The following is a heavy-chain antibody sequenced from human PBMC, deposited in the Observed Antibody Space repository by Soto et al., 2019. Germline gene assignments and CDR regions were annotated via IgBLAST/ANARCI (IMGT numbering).Heavy chain of an antibody. V-gene: IGHV1-18*01. Sequence: ASVKVSCKASGYTFTSYCIGWVRQAPGQGLEWMGWISAYNGNTNYAQKLQGRVTMTTDTSTSTAYMELRSLRSDDTAVYYCAIVLPAELDYWGQGTLVTVSS. D-gene: IGHD2-2*01. CDR3: AIVLPAELDY. J-gene: IGHJ4*02. CDR1: GYTFTSYC. CDR2: ISAYNGNT.